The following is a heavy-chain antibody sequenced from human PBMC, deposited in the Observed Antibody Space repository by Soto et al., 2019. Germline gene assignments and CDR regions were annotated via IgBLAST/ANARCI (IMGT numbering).Heavy chain of an antibody. CDR2: IFYSGTT. CDR3: ARRYGDCFDY. Sequence: SETLSLTCTVSGGSISSGGYFWSWIRQPPGKGLEWIGNIFYSGTTYYNPSLKSRVTISVDTSKNQFSLKLSSVTAADTAVYYCARRYGDCFDYWGQGTLVTVSS. V-gene: IGHV4-30-4*08. D-gene: IGHD4-17*01. CDR1: GGSISSGGYF. J-gene: IGHJ4*02.